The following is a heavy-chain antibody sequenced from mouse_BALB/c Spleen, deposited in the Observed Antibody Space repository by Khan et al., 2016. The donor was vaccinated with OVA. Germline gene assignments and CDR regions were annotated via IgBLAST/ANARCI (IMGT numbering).Heavy chain of an antibody. V-gene: IGHV1-4*01. CDR2: INPSSGYT. D-gene: IGHD2-14*01. J-gene: IGHJ2*01. CDR3: ARGDEVRRKYYVDY. CDR1: GYTFTSYT. Sequence: QVQLQQSGAELARPGASVKMSCKASGYTFTSYTMHWVKQRPGQGLEWIGYINPSSGYTNYNQKFKDKATLTADKSSSTAYMQLSSLTSEDSAVYYCARGDEVRRKYYVDYWGQGTTLTVSS.